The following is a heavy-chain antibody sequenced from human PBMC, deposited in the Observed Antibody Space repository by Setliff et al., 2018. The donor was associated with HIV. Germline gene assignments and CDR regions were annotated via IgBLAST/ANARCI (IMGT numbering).Heavy chain of an antibody. Sequence: SVKVSCKASGGTFSSYAISWVRQAPGQGLEWMGGIIPIFGTTNYAQKFQGRVTITTDESTSTAYMELSSLRSEDTAVYYCAREIGDYYDSSGYYPPTDYYYGMDVWGQGTTVTVSS. J-gene: IGHJ6*02. CDR2: IIPIFGTT. CDR3: AREIGDYYDSSGYYPPTDYYYGMDV. D-gene: IGHD3-22*01. V-gene: IGHV1-69*05. CDR1: GGTFSSYA.